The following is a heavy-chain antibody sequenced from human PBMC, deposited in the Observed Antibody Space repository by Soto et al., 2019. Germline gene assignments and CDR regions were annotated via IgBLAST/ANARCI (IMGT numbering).Heavy chain of an antibody. CDR1: GGSISSGGYY. CDR3: AGTVIAAAGSGATGYYYYGMDV. J-gene: IGHJ6*02. CDR2: IYYSGST. D-gene: IGHD6-13*01. Sequence: KTSETLSLTCTVSGGSISSGGYYWSWIRQHPGKGLEWIGYIYYSGSTYYNPSLKSRVTISVDTSKNQFSLKLSSVTAADTAVYYCAGTVIAAAGSGATGYYYYGMDVWGQGTTVTVSS. V-gene: IGHV4-31*03.